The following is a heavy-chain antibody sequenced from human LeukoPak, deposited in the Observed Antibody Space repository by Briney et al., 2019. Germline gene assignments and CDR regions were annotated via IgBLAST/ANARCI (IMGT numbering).Heavy chain of an antibody. D-gene: IGHD2-15*01. CDR3: ARASPGFSRIPYYYYYCYMDV. J-gene: IGHJ6*03. V-gene: IGHV4-59*01. CDR2: IYYSGST. Sequence: SETLSLTCTVSGGSISSYYWSWIRQPPGKGLEWIGYIYYSGSTNYNPSLKSRVTISVDTSKNQFSLKLSSVTATDTAVYYCARASPGFSRIPYYYYYCYMDVWGKGTTVTVSS. CDR1: GGSISSYY.